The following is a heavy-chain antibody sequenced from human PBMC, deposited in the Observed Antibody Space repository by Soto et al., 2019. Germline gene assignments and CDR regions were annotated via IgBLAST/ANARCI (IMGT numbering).Heavy chain of an antibody. J-gene: IGHJ5*02. V-gene: IGHV1-8*01. Sequence: QVQLVQSGAEVKKPGASVKVSCKASGYTFTSYDINWVRQATGQGLEWMGWMNPNSGNTAYAEKCLGRVTMTWNTSIRTAYLELSSLKSGYRAVYYLAKERTRGLDPRGQGTLVTVSS. CDR1: GYTFTSYD. CDR3: AKERTRGLDP. D-gene: IGHD3-16*01. CDR2: MNPNSGNT.